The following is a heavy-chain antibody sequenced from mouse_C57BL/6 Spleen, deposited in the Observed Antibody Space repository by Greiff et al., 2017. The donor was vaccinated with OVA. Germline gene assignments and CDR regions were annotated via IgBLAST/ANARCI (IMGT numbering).Heavy chain of an antibody. CDR1: GYTFTSYW. V-gene: IGHV1-69*01. CDR3: ARGRRYYAMDY. Sequence: VQLQQPGAELVMPGASVKLSCKASGYTFTSYWMHWVKQRPGQGLEWIGEIDPSDSYTNYNQKFKGKSTLTVDKSSSTAYMQLSSLTSEDSAVYYCARGRRYYAMDYWGQGTSVTVSS. D-gene: IGHD1-1*01. CDR2: IDPSDSYT. J-gene: IGHJ4*01.